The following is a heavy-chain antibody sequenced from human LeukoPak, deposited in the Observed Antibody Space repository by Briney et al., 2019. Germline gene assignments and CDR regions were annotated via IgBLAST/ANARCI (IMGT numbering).Heavy chain of an antibody. J-gene: IGHJ3*02. CDR1: GFTVSSNY. Sequence: PGGSLRLSSAASGFTVSSNYMNWVRQAPGKGLEWVSVIYSGGRTYYAGSVKGRFIISRDNSKNTLYLQMNSLRAEDTAVYYCARDTYDSSGSDAFDIWGQGTMVTVSS. CDR3: ARDTYDSSGSDAFDI. CDR2: IYSGGRT. V-gene: IGHV3-66*02. D-gene: IGHD3-22*01.